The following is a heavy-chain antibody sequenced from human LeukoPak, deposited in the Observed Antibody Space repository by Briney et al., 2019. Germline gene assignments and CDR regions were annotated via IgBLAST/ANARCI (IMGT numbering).Heavy chain of an antibody. Sequence: PSETLSLTCTVSGGSINTYYWGWIRQTPGKGLEWNGYIYSRGSTNYNPSLKSRVTISVDTSKNQFSLKLTSVTAADTAVYDCARGFDDYDVLLGYESWGQGILVTVSS. CDR3: ARGFDDYDVLLGYES. V-gene: IGHV4-59*01. J-gene: IGHJ4*02. CDR1: GGSINTYY. D-gene: IGHD3-9*01. CDR2: IYSRGST.